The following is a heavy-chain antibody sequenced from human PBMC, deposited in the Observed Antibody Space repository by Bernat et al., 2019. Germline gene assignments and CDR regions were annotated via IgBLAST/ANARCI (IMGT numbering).Heavy chain of an antibody. Sequence: QVQLVQSGAEVKKPGASVKVSCKASGYTFTGYYMHWVRQAPGQGLEWMGWINPNSGGTNYAQKCQGWVTMTRDTSISTAYMELSRLRSDDTAVYYCARGSNYDFWSGYSYDAFDIWGQGTIVTVSS. CDR1: GYTFTGYY. D-gene: IGHD3-3*01. J-gene: IGHJ3*02. CDR3: ARGSNYDFWSGYSYDAFDI. V-gene: IGHV1-2*04. CDR2: INPNSGGT.